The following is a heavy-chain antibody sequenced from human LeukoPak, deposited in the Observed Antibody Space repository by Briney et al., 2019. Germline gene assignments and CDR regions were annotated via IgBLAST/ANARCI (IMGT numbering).Heavy chain of an antibody. Sequence: SETLSLTCTVSGGSISSYYWSWIRQPAGKGLEWIGRIYTSGSTNYNPSLKSRVTMSVDTSKNQFSLKLSSVTAADTAVYYCARGLWSGYPHYYYYMDVWGKGTTVTVS. CDR3: ARGLWSGYPHYYYYMDV. J-gene: IGHJ6*03. V-gene: IGHV4-4*07. CDR1: GGSISSYY. D-gene: IGHD3-3*01. CDR2: IYTSGST.